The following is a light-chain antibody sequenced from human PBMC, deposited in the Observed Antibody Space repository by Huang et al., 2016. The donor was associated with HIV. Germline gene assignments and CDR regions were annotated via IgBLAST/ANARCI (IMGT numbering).Light chain of an antibody. CDR3: QQYGTSPLA. V-gene: IGKV3-20*01. Sequence: EIVLTQSPGTLSLSPGERATLSCRARQSVSSSYLAWYQQKPGQAPRLLISCASSRATCIPDRFSGSGSGTDFTLTISRLEPEDFAVYYCQQYGTSPLAFGQGTKVEIK. J-gene: IGKJ1*01. CDR1: QSVSSSY. CDR2: CAS.